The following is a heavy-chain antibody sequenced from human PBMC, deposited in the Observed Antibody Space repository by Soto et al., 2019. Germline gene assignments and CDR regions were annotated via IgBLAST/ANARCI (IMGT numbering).Heavy chain of an antibody. D-gene: IGHD6-19*01. V-gene: IGHV4-59*01. CDR3: ARSRSVASNDY. CDR2: IYYSGSS. CDR1: GVSISSYY. J-gene: IGHJ4*02. Sequence: ASETLSLTCTVSGVSISSYYWSWIRQTPGKGLEWIGYIYYSGSSNYNPSLKSRVTMSVHTSKNQFSLKLRSVTAADTAVYYCARSRSVASNDYWGQGALVTVSS.